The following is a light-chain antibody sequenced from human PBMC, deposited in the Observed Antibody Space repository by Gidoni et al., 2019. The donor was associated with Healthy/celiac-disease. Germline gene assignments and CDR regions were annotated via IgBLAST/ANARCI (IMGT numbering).Light chain of an antibody. CDR2: GAS. J-gene: IGKJ1*01. V-gene: IGKV3-15*01. CDR3: QQYNNWPRT. Sequence: EIERTQSPATLSVSPGERATLSCRASQSVSSNLAWYQQKPGQAPMLLTYGASTRATGIPAGFSGSGSGTEFTLTISRLQSEDFAVYYCQQYNNWPRTFGQGTKVEIK. CDR1: QSVSSN.